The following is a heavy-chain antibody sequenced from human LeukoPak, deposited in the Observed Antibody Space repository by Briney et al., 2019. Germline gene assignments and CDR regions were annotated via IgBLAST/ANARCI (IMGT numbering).Heavy chain of an antibody. J-gene: IGHJ4*02. CDR2: ISSSSSTI. CDR3: ARDSAAAGNGDDY. D-gene: IGHD6-13*01. Sequence: PGGSLRLSCAASGFTFSSYSMNWVRQAPGKGLEWVSYISSSSSTIYYADSVKGRFTISRDNAKNSLYLQMNSLRAEDTAVYYCARDSAAAGNGDDYWGQGTLVTVSS. V-gene: IGHV3-48*01. CDR1: GFTFSSYS.